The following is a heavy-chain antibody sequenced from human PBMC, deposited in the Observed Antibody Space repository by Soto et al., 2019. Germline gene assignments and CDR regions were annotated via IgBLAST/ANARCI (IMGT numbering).Heavy chain of an antibody. D-gene: IGHD3-3*01. CDR3: ARRITIFGVEPGLDV. CDR2: MNPNSGNT. J-gene: IGHJ6*02. Sequence: ASVKVSGKASGCTFPSYDINWVRQATGQGLEWMGWMNPNSGNTGYAQKFQGRVTMTRNTSISTAYMELSSLRSEDTAVYYCARRITIFGVEPGLDVWGQGTTVTVSS. V-gene: IGHV1-8*01. CDR1: GCTFPSYD.